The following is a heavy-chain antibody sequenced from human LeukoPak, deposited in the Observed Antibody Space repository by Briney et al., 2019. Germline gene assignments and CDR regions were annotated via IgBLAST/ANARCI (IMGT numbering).Heavy chain of an antibody. D-gene: IGHD3-22*01. Sequence: GGSLRLSCAASGFTFSSYAMHGVPQGPGEGVGRGAVISFDGSNKYYADSVKGRFTISRDNSKNTLYLQMNSLRAEDTAVYYCARDSSFQLYYDSSGWDAFDIWGQGTMVTVSS. CDR1: GFTFSSYA. CDR3: ARDSSFQLYYDSSGWDAFDI. CDR2: ISFDGSNK. J-gene: IGHJ3*02. V-gene: IGHV3-30*04.